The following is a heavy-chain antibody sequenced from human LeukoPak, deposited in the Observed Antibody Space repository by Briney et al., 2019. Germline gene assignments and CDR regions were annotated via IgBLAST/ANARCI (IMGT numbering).Heavy chain of an antibody. CDR3: AKRKQGYGDYDAFDI. CDR1: GFTFSSYA. V-gene: IGHV3-23*01. J-gene: IGHJ3*02. Sequence: GGSLRLSCAASGFTFSSYAMSWVRQAPGKGLEWVSAISGSGSSTYYADSVKGRFTISRDNSKNTLYLQMNSPRAEDTAVYYCAKRKQGYGDYDAFDIWGQGTMVTVSS. CDR2: ISGSGSST. D-gene: IGHD4-17*01.